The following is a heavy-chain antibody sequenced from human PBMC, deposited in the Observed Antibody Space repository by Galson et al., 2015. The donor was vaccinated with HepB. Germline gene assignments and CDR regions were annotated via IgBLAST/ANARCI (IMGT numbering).Heavy chain of an antibody. Sequence: SETLSLTCTVSGGSLSGHWWTWIRQPDGKGLESIGRIYPSGIANSNPSLRSRVTLSIDTSNNQFSLQLRSLSAADTAVYYCARVSLWDSVVIPADSGWFGPWGQGILVTVSS. J-gene: IGHJ5*02. V-gene: IGHV4-4*07. CDR1: GGSLSGHW. CDR2: IYPSGIA. CDR3: ARVSLWDSVVIPADSGWFGP. D-gene: IGHD3-10*01.